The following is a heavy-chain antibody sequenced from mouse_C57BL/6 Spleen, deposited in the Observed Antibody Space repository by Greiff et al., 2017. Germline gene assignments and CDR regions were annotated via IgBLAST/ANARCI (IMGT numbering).Heavy chain of an antibody. Sequence: VQLQESGAELVRPGTSVKMSCKASGYTFTNYWIGWAKQRPGHGLAWIGDIYPGGGYTNYNEKFKGKATLTADKSSSTAYMQFRSLTSEDSAIYDCARHYGSSYGYFDVWGTGTTVTVSS. CDR3: ARHYGSSYGYFDV. CDR2: IYPGGGYT. J-gene: IGHJ1*03. D-gene: IGHD1-1*01. V-gene: IGHV1-63*01. CDR1: GYTFTNYW.